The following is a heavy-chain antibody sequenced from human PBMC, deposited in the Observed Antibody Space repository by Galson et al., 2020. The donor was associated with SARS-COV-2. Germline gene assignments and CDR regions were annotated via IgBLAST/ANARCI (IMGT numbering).Heavy chain of an antibody. V-gene: IGHV4-59*01. CDR2: INYSGGT. Sequence: ASETLSLTCTVSGGSISSSYWNWIRQPPGKGLEWIGYINYSGGTFYNPSLKSRVIISSDTSKNQFSLTLNSVTAADTAVYYCARMVLGSYPLDYWGQGTLVTVSS. CDR1: GGSISSSY. J-gene: IGHJ4*02. CDR3: ARMVLGSYPLDY. D-gene: IGHD3-10*01.